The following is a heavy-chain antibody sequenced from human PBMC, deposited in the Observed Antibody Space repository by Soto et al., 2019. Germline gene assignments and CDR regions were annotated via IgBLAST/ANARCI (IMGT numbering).Heavy chain of an antibody. D-gene: IGHD3-22*01. J-gene: IGHJ4*02. CDR3: ARGELSYDSSDHFDY. V-gene: IGHV5-51*01. CDR1: GYSFTSYW. Sequence: GESLKISCKGSGYSFTSYWIGWVRQMPGKGLEWMGIIYPGDSDTRYSPSFQGQVTISADKSISTAYLQWSSLKASDTAMYYCARGELSYDSSDHFDYWGQGTLVTVSS. CDR2: IYPGDSDT.